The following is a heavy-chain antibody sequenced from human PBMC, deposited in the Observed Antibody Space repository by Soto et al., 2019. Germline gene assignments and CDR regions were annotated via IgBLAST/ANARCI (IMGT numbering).Heavy chain of an antibody. J-gene: IGHJ6*02. CDR2: IYYSGST. CDR3: ARAVDTAMAMDV. V-gene: IGHV4-59*01. D-gene: IGHD5-18*01. CDR1: GGSISSYY. Sequence: SETLSLTCTVSGGSISSYYWSWIRQPPGKGLEWIGYIYYSGSTNYHPSLKSRVTISVDTSKNQFSLKLSSVTAADTAVYYCARAVDTAMAMDVWGQGTTVTVSS.